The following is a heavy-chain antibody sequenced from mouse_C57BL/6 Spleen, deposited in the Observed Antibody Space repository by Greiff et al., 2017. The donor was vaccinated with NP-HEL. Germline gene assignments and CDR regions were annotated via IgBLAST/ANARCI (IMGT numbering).Heavy chain of an antibody. CDR2: LSSGSSTI. D-gene: IGHD3-2*02. V-gene: IGHV5-17*01. CDR3: AREATDWYFDV. CDR1: GFTFSDYG. J-gene: IGHJ1*03. Sequence: DVQLVESGGGLVKPGGSLKLSCAASGFTFSDYGMHWVRQAPEKGLEWVAYLSSGSSTIYYADTVKGRFTISRDNAKNTLFLQMTSLRSEDTAMYYCAREATDWYFDVWGTGTTVTVSS.